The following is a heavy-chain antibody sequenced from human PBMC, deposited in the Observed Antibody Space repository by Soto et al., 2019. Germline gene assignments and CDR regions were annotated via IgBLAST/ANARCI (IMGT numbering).Heavy chain of an antibody. V-gene: IGHV4-4*07. J-gene: IGHJ5*02. Sequence: LSLTCTVSGDSISGYHWSWIRQPAGKGLEWIRRIYSSGSTNYKASLKSRVTMSVDASKNQFSLKMNSVTAADTAVYYCAREFSYHFDPWGQGILVTV. CDR2: IYSSGST. D-gene: IGHD2-2*01. CDR1: GDSISGYH. CDR3: AREFSYHFDP.